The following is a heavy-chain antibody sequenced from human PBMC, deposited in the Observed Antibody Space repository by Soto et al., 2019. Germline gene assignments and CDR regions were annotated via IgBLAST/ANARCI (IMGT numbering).Heavy chain of an antibody. CDR2: ISYDGSNK. J-gene: IGHJ6*02. Sequence: WGSLRLSCAASGFTFSSYGMHWVRQAPGKGLEWVAVISYDGSNKYYADSVKGRFTISRDNSNNTLYLQMNSLRPEDTAVYYCAKAHDTPSQYYDFTYEYYGMDXWGQWTTVTVSX. D-gene: IGHD3-16*01. CDR1: GFTFSSYG. V-gene: IGHV3-30*18. CDR3: AKAHDTPSQYYDFTYEYYGMDX.